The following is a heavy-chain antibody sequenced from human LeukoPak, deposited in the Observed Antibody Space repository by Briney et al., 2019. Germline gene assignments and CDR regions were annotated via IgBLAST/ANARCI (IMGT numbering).Heavy chain of an antibody. V-gene: IGHV4-34*01. CDR3: ARGKPHIVAVVAAPRSGWFDP. CDR1: GGSFSGYY. CDR2: INHSGST. J-gene: IGHJ5*02. D-gene: IGHD2-15*01. Sequence: ASETLSLTCAVYGGSFSGYYWSWIRQPPGKGLEWIGEINHSGSTNYNPSLKSRVTISVDTSKNQFSLKLSSVTAADTAVYYCARGKPHIVAVVAAPRSGWFDPWGQGTLVTVSS.